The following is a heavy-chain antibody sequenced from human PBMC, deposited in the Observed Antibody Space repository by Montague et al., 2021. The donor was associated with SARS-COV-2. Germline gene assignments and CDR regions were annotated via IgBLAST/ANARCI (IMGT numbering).Heavy chain of an antibody. CDR2: TYYRSKWYN. CDR1: GDSVSSNIAA. V-gene: IGHV6-1*01. CDR3: TQERGPGRTTWHYFDY. J-gene: IGHJ4*02. D-gene: IGHD1-14*01. Sequence: CAISGDSVSSNIAAWNWIRQSPSRGLEWLGRTYYRSKWYNDYAVSVRSRITISPDTSKNLFSLQLNSVTPEDTAVYYCTQERGPGRTTWHYFDYWGQGTLVTVSS.